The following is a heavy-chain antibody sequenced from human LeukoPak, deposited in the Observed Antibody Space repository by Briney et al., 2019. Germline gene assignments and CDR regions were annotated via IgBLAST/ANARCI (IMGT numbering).Heavy chain of an antibody. CDR1: GGSISSYY. CDR2: IYTSGST. D-gene: IGHD4-11*01. Sequence: SETLSLTCTVSGGSISSYYWSWIRQPAGKGLEWIGRIYTSGSTNYNPSLKSRVTMSVDTSKNQFSLKLSSVTAADTAVYFCARGRVSSSTWYSTYYYFFYMDFWGKGTTVTVSS. J-gene: IGHJ6*03. V-gene: IGHV4-4*07. CDR3: ARGRVSSSTWYSTYYYFFYMDF.